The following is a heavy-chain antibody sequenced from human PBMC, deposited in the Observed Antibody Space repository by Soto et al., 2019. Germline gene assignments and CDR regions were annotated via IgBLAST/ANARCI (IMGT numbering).Heavy chain of an antibody. CDR3: AKDRIQLWSTPDAFDI. V-gene: IGHV3-23*01. Sequence: GGSLRLSCAASGFTFSSYAMSWVRQAPGKGLEWVSAISGSGGSTYYADSVKGRFTISRDNSKNTLYLQMNSLRAEDTAVYYCAKDRIQLWSTPDAFDIWGQGTMVTVSS. J-gene: IGHJ3*02. CDR1: GFTFSSYA. D-gene: IGHD5-18*01. CDR2: ISGSGGST.